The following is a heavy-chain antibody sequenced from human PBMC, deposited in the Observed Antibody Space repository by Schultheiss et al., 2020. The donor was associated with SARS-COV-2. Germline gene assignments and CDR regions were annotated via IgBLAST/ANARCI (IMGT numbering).Heavy chain of an antibody. CDR3: ARDTWRTTAMVIPDY. V-gene: IGHV3-23*01. CDR1: GFTVSSNY. CDR2: ISGSGGST. Sequence: GGSLRLSCAASGFTVSSNYMSWVRQAPGKGLEWVSAISGSGGSTYYADSVKGRFTISRDNAKNSLYLQMNGLRAEDTAVYYCARDTWRTTAMVIPDYWGQGTLVTVSS. D-gene: IGHD5-18*01. J-gene: IGHJ4*02.